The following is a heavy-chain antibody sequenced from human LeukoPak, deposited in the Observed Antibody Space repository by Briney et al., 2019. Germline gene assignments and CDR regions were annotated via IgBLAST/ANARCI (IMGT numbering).Heavy chain of an antibody. V-gene: IGHV4-39*01. CDR3: ARHPIGDSNPHPFR. CDR1: GGSISSSSYY. D-gene: IGHD6-13*01. J-gene: IGHJ4*02. Sequence: SETLSLTCTVSGGSISSSSYYWGWIRQPPGKGLEWIGSIYYSGSTYYNPSLKSRVTISVDTSKNQFSLKLSSVTAADTAVYYCARHPIGDSNPHPFRWGQGTLVTVSS. CDR2: IYYSGST.